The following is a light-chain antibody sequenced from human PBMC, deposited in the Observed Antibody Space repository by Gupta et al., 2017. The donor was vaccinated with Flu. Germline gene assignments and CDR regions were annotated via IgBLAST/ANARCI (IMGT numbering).Light chain of an antibody. CDR1: NCGSQN. CDR3: QVWASGTVV. CDR2: RDN. Sequence: SYELTQPLSVSVALGQPATITCGGSNCGSQNVNWYQQKPSQVPVLVIFRDNNRPSGIPERVSGSVSGNTATLTISRAQAGDEADYFCQVWASGTVVFGGGTKLTVL. V-gene: IGLV3-9*01. J-gene: IGLJ2*01.